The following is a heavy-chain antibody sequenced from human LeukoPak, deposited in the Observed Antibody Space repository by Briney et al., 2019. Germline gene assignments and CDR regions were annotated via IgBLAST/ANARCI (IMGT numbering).Heavy chain of an antibody. D-gene: IGHD5-18*01. CDR1: GFTFSNYW. CDR3: ARGGLQYDY. V-gene: IGHV3-74*01. Sequence: GGSLRLSCAASGFTFSNYWMHWVRQAPGKGLVWVSRINSGGSSTNYADSVKGRFTTSRDNAKNTLFLQMNSLRAEDTAVYYCARGGLQYDYWGQGTLVTVSS. CDR2: INSGGSST. J-gene: IGHJ4*02.